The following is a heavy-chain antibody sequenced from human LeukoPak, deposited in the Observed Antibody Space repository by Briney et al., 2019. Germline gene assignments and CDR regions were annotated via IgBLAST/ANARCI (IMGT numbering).Heavy chain of an antibody. CDR3: ARDHDY. J-gene: IGHJ4*02. CDR1: GFTFSSYD. Sequence: GGSLRLSCAASGFTFSSYDMNWVRQAPGKGLEWVSYISSSGRTILYADSVQGQFIISRDNAKSSLYLQMNSLRVEETAVYSCARDHDYWGQGTPVTVSS. V-gene: IGHV3-48*03. CDR2: ISSSGRTI.